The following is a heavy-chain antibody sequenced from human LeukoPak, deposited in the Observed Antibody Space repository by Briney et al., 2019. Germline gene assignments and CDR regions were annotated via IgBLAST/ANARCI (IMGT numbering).Heavy chain of an antibody. CDR1: GGSISSYY. V-gene: IGHV4-4*07. D-gene: IGHD3-10*01. J-gene: IGHJ6*03. Sequence: SETLSLTCTVSGGSISSYYWSWIRQPAGKGLEWIGRIYTSGSTNYNPSLESRVTMSVDTSKNQFSLKLSSVTAADTAVYYCARGGWFGELSDYYHYMDVWGKRTTVTISS. CDR2: IYTSGST. CDR3: ARGGWFGELSDYYHYMDV.